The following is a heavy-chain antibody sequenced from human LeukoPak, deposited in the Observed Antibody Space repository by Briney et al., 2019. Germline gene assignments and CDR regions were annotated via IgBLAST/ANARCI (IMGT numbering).Heavy chain of an antibody. J-gene: IGHJ3*02. CDR3: ARERQKFYYDSIDYPDAFDI. CDR2: ISYDGSNK. CDR1: GFTFSSYA. D-gene: IGHD3-22*01. V-gene: IGHV3-30*04. Sequence: GRSLRLSCAASGFTFSSYAMHWVGQAPGKGLEWVAVISYDGSNKYYADSVKGRFTISRDNSKNTLYLQMNSLRAEDTAVYYCARERQKFYYDSIDYPDAFDIWGQGTMVTVSS.